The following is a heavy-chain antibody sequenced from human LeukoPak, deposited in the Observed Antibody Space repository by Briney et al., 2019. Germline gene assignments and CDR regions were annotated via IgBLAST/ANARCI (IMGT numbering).Heavy chain of an antibody. J-gene: IGHJ6*04. CDR3: AKGGRGFGELVYYYYGMDV. Sequence: GGSLRLSCAASGFTFRSYWMSWVRQAPGKGLEWVANMKLDGSEEYYVDSVKGQFTISSDNAKNSLYLQMNSLRAEDTAVYYCAKGGRGFGELVYYYYGMDVWGKGTTVTVSS. CDR2: MKLDGSEE. V-gene: IGHV3-7*03. CDR1: GFTFRSYW. D-gene: IGHD3-10*01.